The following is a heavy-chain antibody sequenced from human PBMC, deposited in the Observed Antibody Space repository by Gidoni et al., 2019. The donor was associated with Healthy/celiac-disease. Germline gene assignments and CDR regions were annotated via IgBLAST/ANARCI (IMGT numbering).Heavy chain of an antibody. CDR2: IKSKTDGGTT. CDR3: TTDLGSAEFDY. J-gene: IGHJ4*02. Sequence: EVQLVESGGGLVKPGGSLRLSCAAPGFTFSNAWMSWVRQAPGKGLEWVGRIKSKTDGGTTDYAAPVKGRFTISRDDSKNTLYLQMNSLKTEDTAVYYCTTDLGSAEFDYWGQGTLVTVSS. D-gene: IGHD3-10*01. CDR1: GFTFSNAW. V-gene: IGHV3-15*01.